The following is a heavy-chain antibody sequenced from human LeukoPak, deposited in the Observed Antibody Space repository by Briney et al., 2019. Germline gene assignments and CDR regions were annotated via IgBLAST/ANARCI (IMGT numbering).Heavy chain of an antibody. CDR2: IIPILGIA. J-gene: IGHJ6*02. CDR3: ASSGSYYYYGMDV. Sequence: GASVKVSCKASGGTFSSYAISWVRQAPGQGLEWMGRIIPILGIANYAQKFQGRVTITADKSTSTAYMELSSLRSEDTAVYHCASSGSYYYYGMDVWGQGTTVTVSS. CDR1: GGTFSSYA. V-gene: IGHV1-69*04.